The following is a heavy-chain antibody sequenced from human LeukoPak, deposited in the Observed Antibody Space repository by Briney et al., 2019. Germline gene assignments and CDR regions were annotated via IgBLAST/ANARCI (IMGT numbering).Heavy chain of an antibody. V-gene: IGHV4-38-2*02. CDR1: GGSISTNHY. J-gene: IGHJ4*02. Sequence: SETLSLTCTVSGGSISTNHYWNWIRQPPGKGLEWIGSIYHSGSTYYNPSLKSRVTISVDTSKNQFSLKLSSVTAADTAVYYCARGGGIDYWGQGTLVTVSS. CDR3: ARGGGIDY. CDR2: IYHSGST.